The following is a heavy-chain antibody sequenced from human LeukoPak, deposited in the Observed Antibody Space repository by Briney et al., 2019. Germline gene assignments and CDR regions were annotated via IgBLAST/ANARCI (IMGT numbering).Heavy chain of an antibody. J-gene: IGHJ4*02. CDR3: ARGSEQRYYDILTGYYFVRTFDY. V-gene: IGHV3-7*05. D-gene: IGHD3-9*01. CDR2: IKQAGSEK. CDR1: GFTFSTYW. Sequence: PGGSLRLSCAASGFTFSTYWMSWVRQAPGKGLEWVANIKQAGSEKYYVDSVKGRFTISRDNAKNSLYLQMNSLRAEDTAIYYCARGSEQRYYDILTGYYFVRTFDYWGQGTLVTVSS.